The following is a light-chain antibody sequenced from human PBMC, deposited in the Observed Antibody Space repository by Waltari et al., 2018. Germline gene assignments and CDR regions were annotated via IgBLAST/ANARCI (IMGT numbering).Light chain of an antibody. V-gene: IGLV3-1*01. CDR3: QAWDGNTFYV. CDR2: QDN. J-gene: IGLJ1*01. CDR1: KLGAKY. Sequence: SFDLTQPPSVSVSPGQTASITCSGDKLGAKYASWYQQKPGQSPVLVIYQDNQRPSGIPERFSGSNSGNTATLNISGTQAMDEADYYCQAWDGNTFYVFGTGTKDTVL.